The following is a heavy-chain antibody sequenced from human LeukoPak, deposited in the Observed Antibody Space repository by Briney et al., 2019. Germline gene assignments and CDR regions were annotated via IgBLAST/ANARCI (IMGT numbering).Heavy chain of an antibody. Sequence: SETLSLTCAVYGGSFSGHYWTWIRQSPGKALEWVGEINHRGSAHYTPSLRSRVTISVDTAKNQFSLRLNSVTAADTAVYYCTRGVVAGSLGDYYYYMDAWGKGTTVTVSS. CDR3: TRGVVAGSLGDYYYYMDA. V-gene: IGHV4-34*01. CDR1: GGSFSGHY. J-gene: IGHJ6*03. CDR2: INHRGSA. D-gene: IGHD6-19*01.